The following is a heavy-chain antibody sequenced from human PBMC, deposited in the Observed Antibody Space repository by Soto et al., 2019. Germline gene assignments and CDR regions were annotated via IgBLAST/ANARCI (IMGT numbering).Heavy chain of an antibody. CDR3: ARGEGWELLSGNYFDY. CDR1: GGTFSSYA. Sequence: SVKVSCKASGGTFSSYAIIWVRQAPGQGLEWMGGIIPIFGTANYAQKFQGRVTITADESTSTAYMELSSLRSEDTAVYYCARGEGWELLSGNYFDYWGQGTLVTVSS. CDR2: IIPIFGTA. V-gene: IGHV1-69*13. D-gene: IGHD1-26*01. J-gene: IGHJ4*02.